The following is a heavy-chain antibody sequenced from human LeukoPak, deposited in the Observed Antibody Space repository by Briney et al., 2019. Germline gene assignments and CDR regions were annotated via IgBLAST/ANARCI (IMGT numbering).Heavy chain of an antibody. J-gene: IGHJ4*02. D-gene: IGHD3-10*01. V-gene: IGHV1-8*01. CDR2: MNPNSGNT. CDR1: GYTFTSYD. Sequence: ASVKVSCKASGYTFTSYDINRVRQATGQGLEWMGWMNPNSGNTGYAQKFQGRVTMTRNTSISTAYMELSSLRSEDTAVYYCARGVWFGEFPFFDYWGQGTLVTVSS. CDR3: ARGVWFGEFPFFDY.